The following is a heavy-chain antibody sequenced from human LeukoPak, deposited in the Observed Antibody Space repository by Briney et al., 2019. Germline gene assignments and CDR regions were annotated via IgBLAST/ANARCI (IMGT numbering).Heavy chain of an antibody. J-gene: IGHJ5*02. Sequence: PSETLSLTCTVSGGSISSGSYYWSWIRQPAGKGLEWIGRIYTSGSTNYNPSLKSRVTISVDTSKNQFSLKLSSVTAADTAVYYCARSYCSSTSCYEFGRNWFDPWGQGTLVTVSS. D-gene: IGHD2-2*01. V-gene: IGHV4-61*02. CDR3: ARSYCSSTSCYEFGRNWFDP. CDR2: IYTSGST. CDR1: GGSISSGSYY.